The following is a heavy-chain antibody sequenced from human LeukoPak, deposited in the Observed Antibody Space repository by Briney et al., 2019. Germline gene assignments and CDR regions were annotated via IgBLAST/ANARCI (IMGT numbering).Heavy chain of an antibody. CDR1: GYTFTGYY. J-gene: IGHJ6*03. D-gene: IGHD6-19*01. Sequence: GASVKVSCKASGYTFTGYYMHWVRQAPGQGLEWMGWTNPNSGGTNYAQKFQGRVTMTRDTSISTAYMELSRLRSDDTAVYYCARCAVAGDYMDVWGKGTTVTVSS. CDR2: TNPNSGGT. V-gene: IGHV1-2*02. CDR3: ARCAVAGDYMDV.